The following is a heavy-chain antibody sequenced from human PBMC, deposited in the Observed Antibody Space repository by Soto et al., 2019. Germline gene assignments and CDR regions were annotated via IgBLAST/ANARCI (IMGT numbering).Heavy chain of an antibody. V-gene: IGHV3-23*01. CDR1: GFTFSDYA. CDR3: AKDAGDVRDWDCRGGSCSPDGMDV. J-gene: IGHJ6*02. CDR2: ITGGGAYT. Sequence: PGGSLRLSCVASGFTFSDYAMSWVRQAPGQGLECVSTITGGGAYTYSADSGEGRFTISRDNSKNTLYLQMKSLRAEDMAVYYCAKDAGDVRDWDCRGGSCSPDGMDVWGQGTTGTVS. D-gene: IGHD2-15*01.